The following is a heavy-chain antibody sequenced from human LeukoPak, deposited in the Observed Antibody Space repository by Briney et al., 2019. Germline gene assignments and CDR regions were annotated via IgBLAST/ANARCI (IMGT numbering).Heavy chain of an antibody. J-gene: IGHJ4*02. Sequence: SETLSLTCAVYSGSFSGYYWSWLRQPPGKGLEWIGEINHSGSTNSNPSLKSRVTISVDTSKNQFSLKLSSVTAADTAVYYCARALLWFGEAAIGYWGQGTLVTVSS. CDR1: SGSFSGYY. V-gene: IGHV4-34*01. CDR3: ARALLWFGEAAIGY. D-gene: IGHD3-10*01. CDR2: INHSGST.